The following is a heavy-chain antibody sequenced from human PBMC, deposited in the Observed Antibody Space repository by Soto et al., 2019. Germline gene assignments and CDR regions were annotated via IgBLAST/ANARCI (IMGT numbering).Heavy chain of an antibody. CDR1: GGSFSGYY. J-gene: IGHJ6*02. CDR2: IDHSGST. CDR3: AVSSSSDYYGMDV. D-gene: IGHD6-13*01. V-gene: IGHV4-34*01. Sequence: PSETLSLTCAVYGGSFSGYYWSWIRQPPGKGLEWIGEIDHSGSTNYNPSLKSRVTISVDTSKNQFSLRLSSVTAADTAVYYCAVSSSSDYYGMDVWGQGTTVTVSS.